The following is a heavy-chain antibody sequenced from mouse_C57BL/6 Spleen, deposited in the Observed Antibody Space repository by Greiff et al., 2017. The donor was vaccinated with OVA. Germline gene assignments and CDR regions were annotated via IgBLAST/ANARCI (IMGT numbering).Heavy chain of an antibody. V-gene: IGHV1-82*01. Sequence: VQLVESGPELVKPGASVKISCKASGYAFSSSWMNWVKQRPGKGLEWIGRIYPGDGDTNYNGKFKGKATLTADKSSSTAYMQLSSLTSEDSAVYFCARKKTGTYFDYWGQGTTLTVSS. CDR2: IYPGDGDT. CDR1: GYAFSSSW. CDR3: ARKKTGTYFDY. D-gene: IGHD4-1*01. J-gene: IGHJ2*01.